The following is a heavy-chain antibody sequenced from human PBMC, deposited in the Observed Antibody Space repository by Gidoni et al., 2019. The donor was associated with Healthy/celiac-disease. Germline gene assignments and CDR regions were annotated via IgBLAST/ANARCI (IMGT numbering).Heavy chain of an antibody. CDR3: ARGGQWLVQSVDFDI. J-gene: IGHJ3*02. CDR1: GGSISSYY. CDR2: IYYSGST. D-gene: IGHD6-19*01. V-gene: IGHV4-59*01. Sequence: QVQLQESGPGLVKLSETLSLTCTVPGGSISSYYWSWIRQPPGKGLEWIGYIYYSGSTNYNPSLKSRVTISVDTSKNQFSLKLSSVTAADTAVYYCARGGQWLVQSVDFDIWGQGTMVTVSS.